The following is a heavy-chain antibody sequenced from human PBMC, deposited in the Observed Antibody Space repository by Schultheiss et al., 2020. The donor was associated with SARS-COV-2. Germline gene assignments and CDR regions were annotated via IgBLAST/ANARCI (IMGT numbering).Heavy chain of an antibody. Sequence: GGSLRLSCAASGFTFSSYAMHWVRQAPGKGLEYVSAISSNGGSTYYADSVKGRFTISRDNSKNTLYLQMNSLRAEDTAVYYCAKGSKGVIILSPRNVWGQGTTVTVSS. CDR3: AKGSKGVIILSPRNV. CDR2: ISSNGGST. CDR1: GFTFSSYA. J-gene: IGHJ6*02. V-gene: IGHV3-64*04. D-gene: IGHD3-3*01.